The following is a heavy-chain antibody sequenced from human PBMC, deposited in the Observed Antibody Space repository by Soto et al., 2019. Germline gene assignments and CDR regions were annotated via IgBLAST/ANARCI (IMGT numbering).Heavy chain of an antibody. Sequence: EVQLLESGGGLVQPGWSLRVSCAASGCTFSSYAMSWVRQAPGQGLEWVSAISGSGGSTYYADSVKGRFTIARDNAKNTLYLQMKSLRAEDTAVYYGEKGSGRGDSYLAYYYYGMDVWGQGTTVTVSS. V-gene: IGHV3-23*01. CDR1: GCTFSSYA. CDR2: ISGSGGST. J-gene: IGHJ6*02. D-gene: IGHD5-18*01. CDR3: EKGSGRGDSYLAYYYYGMDV.